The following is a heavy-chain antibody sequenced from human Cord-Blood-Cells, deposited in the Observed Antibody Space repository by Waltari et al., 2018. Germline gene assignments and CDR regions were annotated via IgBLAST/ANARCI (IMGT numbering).Heavy chain of an antibody. D-gene: IGHD2-2*01. CDR3: ARGSPGYCSSTSCYGDAFDI. CDR2: IKHSGST. V-gene: IGHV4-34*01. CDR1: GGSSSGYY. Sequence: QVQLQQGGAGLLKPSETLPLTCAVYGGSSSGYYSSWIRQPPGKGLERIGEIKHSGSTNYNPSLKVRGTISVDTSENQFSLELSSVPAADTAVYYGARGSPGYCSSTSCYGDAFDIWGQGTMVTVSS. J-gene: IGHJ3*02.